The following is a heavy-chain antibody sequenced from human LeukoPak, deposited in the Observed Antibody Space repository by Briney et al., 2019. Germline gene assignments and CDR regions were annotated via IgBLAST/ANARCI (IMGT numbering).Heavy chain of an antibody. J-gene: IGHJ4*02. CDR2: ISSSGSTI. D-gene: IGHD4-17*01. CDR1: GFTFSSYE. CDR3: ARDYGDYELDY. V-gene: IGHV3-48*03. Sequence: PGGSLRLSCAASGFTFSSYEINWVRQAPGKGLEWVSYISSSGSTIYYADSVKGRFTISRDNAKNSLYLQMNSLRAGDTAVYYCARDYGDYELDYWGQGTLVTVSS.